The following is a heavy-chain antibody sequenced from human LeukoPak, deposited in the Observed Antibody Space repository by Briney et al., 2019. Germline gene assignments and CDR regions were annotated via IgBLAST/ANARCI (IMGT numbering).Heavy chain of an antibody. CDR3: AIPPGYCGNDCSFDH. V-gene: IGHV5-51*01. D-gene: IGHD2-21*02. J-gene: IGHJ4*02. CDR1: GYSFSNYW. CDR2: IYPGDYET. Sequence: GESLKISCEGPGYSFSNYWIGWVRQMPGKGLEWMGIIYPGDYETRYSPSLQGLVTISVDKSISTAYLQWSSLKASDTAMYYCAIPPGYCGNDCSFDHWGQGTLVTVSS.